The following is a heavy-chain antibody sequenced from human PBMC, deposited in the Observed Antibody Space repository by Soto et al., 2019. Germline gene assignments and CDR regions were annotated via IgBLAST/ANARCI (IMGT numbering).Heavy chain of an antibody. V-gene: IGHV1-69*06. CDR1: GGTFSRHA. CDR2: IIPIFGTA. J-gene: IGHJ4*02. CDR3: ARDTEEEWLFDY. D-gene: IGHD3-3*01. Sequence: QVQLVQSGAEVRKPGSSVKVSCKASGGTFSRHAISWVRQAPGQGLEWMGGIIPIFGTANYAQKFQGRVTITADKSTSTAYMELSSLRSEDTAVYYCARDTEEEWLFDYWGQGTLVTVSS.